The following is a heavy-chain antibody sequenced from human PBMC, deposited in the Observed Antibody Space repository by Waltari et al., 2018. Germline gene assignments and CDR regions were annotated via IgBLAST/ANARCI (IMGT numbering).Heavy chain of an antibody. D-gene: IGHD3-16*02. CDR3: ARGGEHLGELSDNHYYYYYGMDV. Sequence: QVQLVQSGAEVKKPGSSVKVSCKASGGTFSSYAISWVRQAPGQGLEWRGGIIPIFGTANYAQKFQGRVTITADESTSTAYMELSSLRSEDTAVYYCARGGEHLGELSDNHYYYYYGMDVWGQGTTVTVSS. CDR1: GGTFSSYA. CDR2: IIPIFGTA. J-gene: IGHJ6*02. V-gene: IGHV1-69*13.